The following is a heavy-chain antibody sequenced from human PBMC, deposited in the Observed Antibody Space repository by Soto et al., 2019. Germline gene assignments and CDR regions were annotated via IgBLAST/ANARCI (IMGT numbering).Heavy chain of an antibody. V-gene: IGHV4-30-4*01. Sequence: QVQLQESGPGLVKPSQTLSLTCSVSGGSISSRYYYWSWIRQPPGKGLEWIGYIYYSGSTYYNPSLKSRLTISLDTSKNQFSLKLSSVTAAATAVYYCARDTHGDYGTRYYYGMDVWGQGTTVTVSS. CDR1: GGSISSRYYY. CDR2: IYYSGST. CDR3: ARDTHGDYGTRYYYGMDV. D-gene: IGHD4-17*01. J-gene: IGHJ6*02.